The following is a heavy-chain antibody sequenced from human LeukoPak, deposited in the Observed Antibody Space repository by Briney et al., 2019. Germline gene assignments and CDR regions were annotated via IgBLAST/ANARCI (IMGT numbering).Heavy chain of an antibody. CDR1: GYTFSTYC. J-gene: IGHJ4*02. Sequence: GGSLKLSCAASGYTFSTYCMRWVRQAPGQGLEWMAYIRPDKGKTNYAEKLKGRVTISRDNANNSLYLEMNSLRAEDTAVYYCARGRSTWYRKVSPFDYWGQGTLVTVSS. D-gene: IGHD6-13*01. CDR3: ARGRSTWYRKVSPFDY. V-gene: IGHV3-7*02. CDR2: IRPDKGKT.